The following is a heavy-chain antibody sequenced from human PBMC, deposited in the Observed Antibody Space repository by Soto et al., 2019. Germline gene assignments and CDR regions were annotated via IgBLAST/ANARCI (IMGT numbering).Heavy chain of an antibody. CDR1: GFTFSSYA. V-gene: IGHV3-23*01. D-gene: IGHD2-2*01. J-gene: IGHJ5*01. Sequence: PGGSLRLSCAASGFTFSSYAMSWVRQAPGKGLEWVSAISGSGGSTYYADSVKGRFTISRDNSKNTLYLQMNSLRAEDTAVYYCAKDLRFIPGTNVVVPVNWFDPWGQGTLVTVSS. CDR3: AKDLRFIPGTNVVVPVNWFDP. CDR2: ISGSGGST.